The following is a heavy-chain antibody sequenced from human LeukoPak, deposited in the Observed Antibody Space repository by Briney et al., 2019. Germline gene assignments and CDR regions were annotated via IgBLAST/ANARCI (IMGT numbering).Heavy chain of an antibody. D-gene: IGHD5-18*01. CDR3: ARGDGYSYGYYFDY. CDR2: IYYSGST. CDR1: GGSISSYY. Sequence: PSEALSLTCTVSGGSISSYYWSWIRQPPGKGLEWIGYIYYSGSTNYNPSLKSRVTISVDTSKNQFSLKLSSVTAADTAVYYCARGDGYSYGYYFDYWGQGTLVTVSS. V-gene: IGHV4-59*01. J-gene: IGHJ4*02.